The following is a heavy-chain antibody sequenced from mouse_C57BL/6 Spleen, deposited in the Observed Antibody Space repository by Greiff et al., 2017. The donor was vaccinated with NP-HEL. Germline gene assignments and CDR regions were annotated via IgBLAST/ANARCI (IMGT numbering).Heavy chain of an antibody. CDR3: TRREITTVVANYAMDY. CDR1: GYTFTDYE. J-gene: IGHJ4*01. D-gene: IGHD1-1*01. V-gene: IGHV1-15*01. CDR2: IDPETGGT. Sequence: VQLQESGAELVRPGASVTLSCKASGYTFTDYEMHWVKQTPVHGLEWIGAIDPETGGTAYNQKFKGKAILTADKSSSTAYMELRSLTSEDSAVYYCTRREITTVVANYAMDYWGQGTSVTVSS.